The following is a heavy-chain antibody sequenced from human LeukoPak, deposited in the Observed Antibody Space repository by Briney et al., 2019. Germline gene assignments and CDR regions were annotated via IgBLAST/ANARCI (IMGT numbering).Heavy chain of an antibody. J-gene: IGHJ4*02. V-gene: IGHV1-2*02. CDR1: GYTFTDYY. CDR2: VSPNSGGT. Sequence: GASVNVSCKASGYTFTDYYFHWVRQAPGQRLEWVGGVSPNSGGTNYAQKFQGRVTTTRDTSISTTYMELSSLTSDDTAVYYCARNRYGYNFGYWAQGTLVTVSS. CDR3: ARNRYGYNFGY. D-gene: IGHD5-24*01.